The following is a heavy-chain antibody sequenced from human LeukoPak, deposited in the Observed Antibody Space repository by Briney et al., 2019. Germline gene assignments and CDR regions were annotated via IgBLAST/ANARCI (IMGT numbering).Heavy chain of an antibody. J-gene: IGHJ5*02. CDR1: GYTLTELS. V-gene: IGHV1-46*01. CDR3: ATDHSMANTAWWFDP. Sequence: GASVKVSCKVSGYTLTELSMHWVRQAPGQGLEWIGVINPSGTGTSYAQKFQGRITMSRDTSTSTVYMELSSLRSEDTAFYYCATDHSMANTAWWFDPWGQGTLVTVSS. D-gene: IGHD5-24*01. CDR2: INPSGTGT.